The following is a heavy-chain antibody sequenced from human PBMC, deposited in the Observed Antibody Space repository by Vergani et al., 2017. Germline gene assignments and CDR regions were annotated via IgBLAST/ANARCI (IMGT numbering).Heavy chain of an antibody. Sequence: QVQLQQWGAGLLKPSETLSLTCAVSGGSFSGYYWSWIRQPPGKGLEWFGEINHSGSTNYNPSLKSRVTISVDTSKNQFSLKLSSVTAADTAVYYCARRGGTTKYGMDVWGQGTTVTVSS. CDR2: INHSGST. D-gene: IGHD1-7*01. V-gene: IGHV4-34*01. CDR1: GGSFSGYY. J-gene: IGHJ6*02. CDR3: ARRGGTTKYGMDV.